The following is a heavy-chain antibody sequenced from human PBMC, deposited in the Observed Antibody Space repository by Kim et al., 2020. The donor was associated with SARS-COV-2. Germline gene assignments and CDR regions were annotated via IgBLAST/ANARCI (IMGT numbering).Heavy chain of an antibody. CDR1: GGTFSSYA. V-gene: IGHV1-69*13. CDR3: ARSSGLTPRYSSCWHDTHYFDY. D-gene: IGHD6-19*01. CDR2: IIPIFGTA. Sequence: SVKVSCKASGGTFSSYAISWVRQAPGQGLEWMGGIIPIFGTANYAQKFQGRVTITADESTSTAYMELSSLRSEDTAVYYCARSSGLTPRYSSCWHDTHYFDYWGQGTLVTVSS. J-gene: IGHJ4*02.